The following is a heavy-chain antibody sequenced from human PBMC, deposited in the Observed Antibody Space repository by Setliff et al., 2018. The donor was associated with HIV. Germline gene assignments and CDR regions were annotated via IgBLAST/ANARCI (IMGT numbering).Heavy chain of an antibody. CDR2: IRPIFGTT. CDR1: GGTFSSYI. J-gene: IGHJ4*02. D-gene: IGHD3-3*01. Sequence: GASVKVSCKASGGTFSSYITAWVRQAPGQGLEWMGGIRPIFGTTNYARDFMGRVSITADESTNTAYMELSSLRSDDSAIYYCARGIPRGTVFGVVGYFDYWGQGTPVTVSS. V-gene: IGHV1-69*13. CDR3: ARGIPRGTVFGVVGYFDY.